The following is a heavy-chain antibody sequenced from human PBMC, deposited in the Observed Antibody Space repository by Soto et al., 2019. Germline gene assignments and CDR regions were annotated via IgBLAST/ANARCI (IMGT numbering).Heavy chain of an antibody. Sequence: ASVKVSCKASGYTFTNYAMHWVRQAPGQRLEWMGWINPGNGNTKYSQNFQGRVTITRDTSASTAYMELSGLRSEDTAVYYCARGAPPDYWGLGTLVTVSS. D-gene: IGHD3-10*01. CDR3: ARGAPPDY. V-gene: IGHV1-3*01. CDR1: GYTFTNYA. J-gene: IGHJ4*02. CDR2: INPGNGNT.